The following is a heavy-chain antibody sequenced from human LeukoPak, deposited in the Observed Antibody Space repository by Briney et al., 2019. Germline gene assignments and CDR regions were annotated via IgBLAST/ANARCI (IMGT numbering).Heavy chain of an antibody. CDR1: GGSISSSNW. CDR2: IYHSGST. CDR3: ARRSPLVVVTAAHYYDY. V-gene: IGHV4-4*02. D-gene: IGHD2-21*02. Sequence: PSETLSLTCAVSGGSISSSNWWSWVRQPPGKGLEWIGEIYHSGSTHYNPSLKSRVIISTDTSKNQFSLTLTAVTASDTAIYYCARRSPLVVVTAAHYYDYWGQGTLVTVSS. J-gene: IGHJ4*02.